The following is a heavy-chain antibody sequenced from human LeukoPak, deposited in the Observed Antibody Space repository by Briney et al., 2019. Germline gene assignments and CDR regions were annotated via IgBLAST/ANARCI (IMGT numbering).Heavy chain of an antibody. V-gene: IGHV1-69*13. CDR1: GGTFSSYA. CDR2: IIPIFGTA. Sequence: SVKVSCKASGGTFSSYAISWVRQAPGQGLEWMGGIIPIFGTANYAQKFQGRVTITADESTSTAYMELSSLRSEDTAVYYCARRLGYCTDGVCYSWYFDLWGRGTLVTVSS. CDR3: ARRLGYCTDGVCYSWYFDL. D-gene: IGHD2-8*01. J-gene: IGHJ2*01.